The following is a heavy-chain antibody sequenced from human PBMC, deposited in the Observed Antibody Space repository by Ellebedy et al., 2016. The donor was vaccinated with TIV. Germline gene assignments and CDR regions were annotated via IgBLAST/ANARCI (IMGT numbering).Heavy chain of an antibody. J-gene: IGHJ4*03. V-gene: IGHV3-13*01. CDR1: GFTFSSYD. Sequence: GESLKISCAASGFTFSSYDMHWVRQGTGKVLEWVSAIGTAVDTYYPGSVKGRFTISRENAKNSLYLQITSLRAEDTAVYYCARVRFGDTAVDYWGQGTLVTVSS. CDR3: ARVRFGDTAVDY. D-gene: IGHD2-21*01. CDR2: IGTAVDT.